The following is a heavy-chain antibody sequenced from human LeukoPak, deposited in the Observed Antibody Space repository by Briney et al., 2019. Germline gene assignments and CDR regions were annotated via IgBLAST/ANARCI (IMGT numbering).Heavy chain of an antibody. J-gene: IGHJ6*04. Sequence: GSSVKVSCKASGGTFSSYAISWVRQAPGQGLEWMGGIIPIFGTANYAQRFQGRVTITADKSTSTAYMELSSLRSEDTAVYYCAGSILTGYYTGRVDYYYGMDVWGKGTTVTVSS. D-gene: IGHD3-9*01. CDR2: IIPIFGTA. V-gene: IGHV1-69*06. CDR3: AGSILTGYYTGRVDYYYGMDV. CDR1: GGTFSSYA.